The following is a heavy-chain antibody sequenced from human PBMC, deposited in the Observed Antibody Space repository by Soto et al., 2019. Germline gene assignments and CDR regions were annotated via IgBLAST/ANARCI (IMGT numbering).Heavy chain of an antibody. J-gene: IGHJ4*02. CDR1: GYTFTSYY. CDR3: AREAAAGTDYFDY. V-gene: IGHV1-46*03. CDR2: INPSGGST. Sequence: ASVTVSCKAAGYTFTSYYMHWVRKAPGQGLEWMGIINPSGGSTSYAQKFQGRVTMTRDTSTSTVYMELSSLRSEDTAVYYCAREAAAGTDYFDYWGQGTLVTVSS. D-gene: IGHD6-13*01.